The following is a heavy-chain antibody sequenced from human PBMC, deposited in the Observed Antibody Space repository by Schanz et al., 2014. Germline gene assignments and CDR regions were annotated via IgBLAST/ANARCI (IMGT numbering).Heavy chain of an antibody. Sequence: EVQLVESGGGVVRPGGSLRLSCAASGFTFSAYAMTWVRQIPGKGLEWVSAISASGGTTYYADSVKGRFTISRDNSKNTLYLQMNSLRAEDTAVYYCAKAPREYCNYDNCPNWFDSWGQGTLVTASS. CDR2: ISASGGTT. CDR3: AKAPREYCNYDNCPNWFDS. D-gene: IGHD2-15*01. CDR1: GFTFSAYA. V-gene: IGHV3-23*04. J-gene: IGHJ5*01.